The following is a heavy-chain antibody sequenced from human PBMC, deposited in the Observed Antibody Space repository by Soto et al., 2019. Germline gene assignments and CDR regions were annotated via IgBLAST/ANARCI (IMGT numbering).Heavy chain of an antibody. CDR1: GDSMSGFY. CDR3: ARLRGNYFDY. J-gene: IGHJ4*02. Sequence: PSETLSLTCTVSGDSMSGFYWSWIRQTPGKGLEWIGYSNYVGRTSYYSPSLQSRGTISLDSSQNQFSLILSPVTAADMAVSFCARLRGNYFDYWGQGKQVTVSA. CDR2: SNYVGRTS. V-gene: IGHV4-59*01. D-gene: IGHD3-10*01.